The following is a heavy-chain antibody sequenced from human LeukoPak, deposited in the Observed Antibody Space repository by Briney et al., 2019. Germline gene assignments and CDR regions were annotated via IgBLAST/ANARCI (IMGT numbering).Heavy chain of an antibody. D-gene: IGHD2-2*01. V-gene: IGHV4-30-4*08. J-gene: IGHJ3*02. CDR2: IYYSGST. CDR3: ASSYCSSTSCYSDAFDI. Sequence: SETLSLTCTVSGGSISSGDYYWSWIRQPPGKGLEWIGYIYYSGSTYYNPSLKSRVTISVDTSKNQFSLKLSSVTAADTAVYYCASSYCSSTSCYSDAFDIWGQGTMVTVSS. CDR1: GGSISSGDYY.